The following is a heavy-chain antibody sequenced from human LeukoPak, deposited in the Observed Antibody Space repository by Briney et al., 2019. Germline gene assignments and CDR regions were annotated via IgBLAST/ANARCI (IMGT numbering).Heavy chain of an antibody. V-gene: IGHV4-59*08. J-gene: IGHJ4*02. D-gene: IGHD3-16*01. CDR2: IYYSGTP. Sequence: SETLSLTCTVSGGSISSYYWSWIRQPPGNPGKGLEWIGYIYYSGTPNYNPTLKSRVTMSVDTPKNQFYLKLSSVTAADTAVYYCARHSWGGYYFDYWGQGTLVTVSS. CDR1: GGSISSYY. CDR3: ARHSWGGYYFDY.